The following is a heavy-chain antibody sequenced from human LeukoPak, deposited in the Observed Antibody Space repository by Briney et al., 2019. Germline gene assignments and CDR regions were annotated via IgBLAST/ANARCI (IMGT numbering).Heavy chain of an antibody. CDR1: GFTVSSNY. CDR2: IYSGGST. J-gene: IGHJ3*02. Sequence: PGGSLRLSCAASGFTVSSNYMSWVRQAPGKGLERVSAIYSGGSTYHADSVKGRFTISRDNSKNTLYLQMNSLRAEDTAVYYCARDAFDIWGQGTMVTVSS. CDR3: ARDAFDI. V-gene: IGHV3-66*01.